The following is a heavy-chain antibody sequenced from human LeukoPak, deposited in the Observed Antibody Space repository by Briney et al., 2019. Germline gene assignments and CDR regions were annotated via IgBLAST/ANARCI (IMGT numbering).Heavy chain of an antibody. Sequence: ASVKVSCKASGYTSTGYYMHWVRQAPGQGLEWMGWINPNSGGTNYAQKFQGWVTMTRDTSISTAYMELSRLRSDDTAVYYCARVPSITGTPDYYFDYWGQGTLVTVSS. D-gene: IGHD1-20*01. J-gene: IGHJ4*02. V-gene: IGHV1-2*04. CDR3: ARVPSITGTPDYYFDY. CDR2: INPNSGGT. CDR1: GYTSTGYY.